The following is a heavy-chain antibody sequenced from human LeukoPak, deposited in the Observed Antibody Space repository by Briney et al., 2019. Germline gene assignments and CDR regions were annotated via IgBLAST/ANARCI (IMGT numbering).Heavy chain of an antibody. Sequence: GGSLRLSCAASGFTFSSYGMHWVRQAPGKGLEWVAVIWYDGSNKYYADFVKGRFTISRDNSKNTLYLQMNSLRAEDTAVYYCARDRAGYSSAFDYWGQGTLVTVSS. CDR2: IWYDGSNK. V-gene: IGHV3-33*01. D-gene: IGHD5-18*01. J-gene: IGHJ4*02. CDR3: ARDRAGYSSAFDY. CDR1: GFTFSSYG.